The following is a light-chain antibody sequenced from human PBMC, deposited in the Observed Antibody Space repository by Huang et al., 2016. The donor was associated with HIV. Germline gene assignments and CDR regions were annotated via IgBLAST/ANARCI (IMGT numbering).Light chain of an antibody. CDR3: QQCNNWPYT. CDR1: QSLSNN. Sequence: EILMTQSPATLSVSPGERATLFCRASQSLSNNLAWYQQKPGPPPRLLIYSTSTRATDVPARFSGSGSGTEFTLTISSLQSEDFALYYCQQCNNWPYTFGQGTKLEIK. V-gene: IGKV3-15*01. J-gene: IGKJ2*01. CDR2: STS.